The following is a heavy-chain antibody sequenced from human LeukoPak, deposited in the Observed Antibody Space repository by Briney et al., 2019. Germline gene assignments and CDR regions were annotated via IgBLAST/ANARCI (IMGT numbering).Heavy chain of an antibody. V-gene: IGHV4-59*01. CDR3: ARGYSSRLIHY. Sequence: PSETLSLTCTVSGASINNNFWTWIRQPPGKGLEWIGYIYHTGSTNYNPSLKSRVTISVDTSKNQFSLKLSSVTAADTAVYFCARGYSSRLIHYWGQGTLVTVSS. CDR1: GASINNNF. J-gene: IGHJ4*02. CDR2: IYHTGST. D-gene: IGHD6-13*01.